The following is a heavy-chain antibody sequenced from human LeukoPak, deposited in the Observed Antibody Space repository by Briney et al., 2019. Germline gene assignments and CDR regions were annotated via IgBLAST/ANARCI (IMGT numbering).Heavy chain of an antibody. CDR3: ARDFGYDSSGNDAFDI. CDR2: IYTSGST. CDR1: GGSISSYY. D-gene: IGHD3-22*01. J-gene: IGHJ3*02. V-gene: IGHV4-4*07. Sequence: PSETLSLTCTVSGGSISSYYWSWIRQPAGKGLEWIGRIYTSGSTNYNPSLKSRVTMSVDTSKNQFSLELSSVTAADTAVYYCARDFGYDSSGNDAFDIWGQGTMVTVSS.